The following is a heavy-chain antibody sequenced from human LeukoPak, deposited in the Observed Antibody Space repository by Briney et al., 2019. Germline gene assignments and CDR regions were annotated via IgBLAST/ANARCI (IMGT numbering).Heavy chain of an antibody. D-gene: IGHD2-15*01. CDR2: IYYSGST. Sequence: KPSETLSPTCTVSGGSISSYYWSWIRQPPGKGLEWIGYIYYSGSTNYNPSLKSRVTISVDTSKNQFPLKLSSVTAADTAVYYCARGYCSGGSCYSWYFDLWGRGTLVTVSS. CDR1: GGSISSYY. J-gene: IGHJ2*01. V-gene: IGHV4-59*01. CDR3: ARGYCSGGSCYSWYFDL.